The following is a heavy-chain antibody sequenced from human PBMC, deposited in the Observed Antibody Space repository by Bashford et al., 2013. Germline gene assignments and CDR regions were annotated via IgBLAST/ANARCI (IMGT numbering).Heavy chain of an antibody. CDR1: GYTFTSYG. J-gene: IGHJ4*02. Sequence: ASVKVSCKTSGYTFTSYGISWVRQAPGEGLEWMGWISTHYGNTNYAQKLQGRVTMTTDTSTSTAYMELRSLRSDDTAVYYCARVEYSSSPFDYWGQGTLVTVSS. D-gene: IGHD6-6*01. CDR3: ARVEYSSSPFDY. CDR2: ISTHYGNT. V-gene: IGHV1-18*04.